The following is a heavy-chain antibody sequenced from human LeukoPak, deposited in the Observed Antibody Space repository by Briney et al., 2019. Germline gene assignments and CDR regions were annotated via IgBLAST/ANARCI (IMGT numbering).Heavy chain of an antibody. V-gene: IGHV3-53*01. Sequence: GGSLRLSCAASGFTFSSYAMSWVRQAPGKGLEWVSIIYSGGSTYYADSVKGRFTISRDNSKNTLYLQMNSLRAEDTAVYYCARDPIVGATTSAGVRGQGTLVTVSS. J-gene: IGHJ4*02. CDR1: GFTFSSYA. CDR2: IYSGGST. D-gene: IGHD1-26*01. CDR3: ARDPIVGATTSAGV.